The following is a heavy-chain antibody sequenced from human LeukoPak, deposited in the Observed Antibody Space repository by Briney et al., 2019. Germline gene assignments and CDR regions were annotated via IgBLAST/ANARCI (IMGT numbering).Heavy chain of an antibody. V-gene: IGHV3-33*06. CDR2: VWDDGSSQ. J-gene: IGHJ4*02. Sequence: GRSLRLSCAASVFTFSSYGMHWVRQAPGKGLEWVAVVWDDGSSQNYADSVKGRFTISRDNSKNMLYLQMNSLRAEDTAVYYCAKDQWNPDYWGQGNLVTVSS. D-gene: IGHD6-19*01. CDR3: AKDQWNPDY. CDR1: VFTFSSYG.